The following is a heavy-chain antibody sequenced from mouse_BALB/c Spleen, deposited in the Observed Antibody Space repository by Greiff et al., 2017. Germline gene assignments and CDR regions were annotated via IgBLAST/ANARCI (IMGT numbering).Heavy chain of an antibody. V-gene: IGHV5-17*02. Sequence: EVMLVESGGGLVQPGGSRKLSCAASGFTFSSFAMHWVRQAPEKGLEWVAYISSGSSTIYYADTVKGRFTISRDNPKNTLFLQMTSLKSEDTAMYCCARRGNSAYDAMDYWGQGTSVTVSA. CDR2: ISSGSSTI. D-gene: IGHD2-1*01. CDR1: GFTFSSFA. CDR3: ARRGNSAYDAMDY. J-gene: IGHJ4*01.